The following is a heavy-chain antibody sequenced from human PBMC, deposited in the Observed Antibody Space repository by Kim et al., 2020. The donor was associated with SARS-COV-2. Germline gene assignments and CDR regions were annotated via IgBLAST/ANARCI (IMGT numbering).Heavy chain of an antibody. CDR3: AISSDYGDANWFDP. D-gene: IGHD4-17*01. Sequence: ARKFQGRVTITADESTSTAYMELSSLRSEDTAVYYCAISSDYGDANWFDPWGQGTLVTVSS. V-gene: IGHV1-69*01. J-gene: IGHJ5*02.